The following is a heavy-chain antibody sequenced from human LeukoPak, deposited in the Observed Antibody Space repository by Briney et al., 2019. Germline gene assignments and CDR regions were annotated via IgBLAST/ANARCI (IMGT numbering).Heavy chain of an antibody. V-gene: IGHV4-38-2*01. J-gene: IGHJ5*02. Sequence: KTSETLSLTCAVSSYSISSGYYWGWIRQPPGKGLERIGSIYHSGSTYCNPSLKSRVTISVDTSKNQFSLKLTSVTAADTAVYYCARGPNYYDSSGYSPWGQGTLVTVSS. CDR3: ARGPNYYDSSGYSP. CDR2: IYHSGST. D-gene: IGHD3-22*01. CDR1: SYSISSGYY.